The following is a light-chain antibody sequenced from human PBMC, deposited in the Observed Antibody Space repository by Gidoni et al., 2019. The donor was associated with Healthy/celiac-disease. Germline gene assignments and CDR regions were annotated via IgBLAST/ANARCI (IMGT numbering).Light chain of an antibody. J-gene: IGKJ1*01. Sequence: EIVLTQSPATLSLSPGERATLSCRASQSVSSYLAWYQQKPGQAPRLLIYDASNRATGIPARFSGSVSGTDFTLTISSLEPEDFAVYYCQQRSNWPPEWTFXQXTKVEIK. CDR1: QSVSSY. CDR2: DAS. CDR3: QQRSNWPPEWT. V-gene: IGKV3-11*01.